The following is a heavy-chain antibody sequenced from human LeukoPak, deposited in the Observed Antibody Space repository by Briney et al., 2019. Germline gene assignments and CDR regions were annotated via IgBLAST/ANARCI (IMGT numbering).Heavy chain of an antibody. CDR3: ATGLQDYYGSGSYYNVGKV. D-gene: IGHD3-10*01. J-gene: IGHJ4*02. CDR2: VDPEDGVT. CDR1: GYTFTDYY. V-gene: IGHV1-69-2*01. Sequence: ASVKISCKVSGYTFTDYYMHWVQQAPGKGLEWMGLVDPEDGVTIYAEKFQGRVTITADTSTDTAYMELSSLRSEDTAVYYCATGLQDYYGSGSYYNVGKVWGQGTLVTVSS.